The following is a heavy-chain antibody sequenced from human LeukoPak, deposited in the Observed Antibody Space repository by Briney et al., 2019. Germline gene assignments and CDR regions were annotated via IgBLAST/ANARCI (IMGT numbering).Heavy chain of an antibody. CDR3: ARSGGGRYS. CDR2: LYYSGST. V-gene: IGHV4-39*07. CDR1: GGSISSSSYY. D-gene: IGHD3-10*01. J-gene: IGHJ5*02. Sequence: SETLSLTCTVSGGSISSSSYYWGWIRQPPGKGLEWIGRLYYSGSTYYNPSLKSRVTISVDTSKNQFSLKLTSVTAADTAVYFCARSGGGRYSWGQGTLVTVSS.